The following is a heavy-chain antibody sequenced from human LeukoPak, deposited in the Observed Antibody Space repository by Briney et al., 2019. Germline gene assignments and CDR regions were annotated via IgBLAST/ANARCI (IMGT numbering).Heavy chain of an antibody. CDR1: GFTFSRSA. J-gene: IGHJ4*02. V-gene: IGHV3-23*01. Sequence: GGSLRLSCAASGFTFSRSAMTWVRRGPGTGLEFVASRDNSKNTLYLQMNSLRAEDTAVYYCAKRDSAYYFDYWGQGALVTVSS. CDR2: VA. CDR3: AKRDSAYYFDY. D-gene: IGHD2-21*02.